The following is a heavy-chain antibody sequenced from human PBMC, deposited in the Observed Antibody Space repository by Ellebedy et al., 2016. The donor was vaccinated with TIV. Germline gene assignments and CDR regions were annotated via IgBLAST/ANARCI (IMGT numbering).Heavy chain of an antibody. V-gene: IGHV3-23*01. CDR2: IRVSGGRT. Sequence: PWGSLRLSCAASGFPFSSYAIYWVRQAPRPGLEWVSAIRVSGGRTFYADSVEGRFPISRDNSKHTLYPQMNSLRAEDTALYYCANRIRYFDWPFMDVWGQGTTVTVSS. J-gene: IGHJ6*02. D-gene: IGHD3-9*01. CDR1: GFPFSSYA. CDR3: ANRIRYFDWPFMDV.